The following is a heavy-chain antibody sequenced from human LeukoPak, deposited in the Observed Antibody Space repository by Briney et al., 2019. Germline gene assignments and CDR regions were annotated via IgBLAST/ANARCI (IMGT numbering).Heavy chain of an antibody. Sequence: SQTLSLTCTVSGGSISSGGYYWSWIRQHPGKGLEWIGYIYYSGSTYYNPSLKSRVTISVDTSKNQFSLKLSSVTAADTAVYYCARVGSSTMVRGVITFFHWFDPWGQGTLVTVSS. V-gene: IGHV4-31*03. D-gene: IGHD3-10*01. J-gene: IGHJ5*02. CDR2: IYYSGST. CDR3: ARVGSSTMVRGVITFFHWFDP. CDR1: GGSISSGGYY.